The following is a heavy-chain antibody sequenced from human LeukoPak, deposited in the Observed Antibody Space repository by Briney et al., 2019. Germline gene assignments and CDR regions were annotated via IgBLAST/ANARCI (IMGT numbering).Heavy chain of an antibody. D-gene: IGHD5-18*01. V-gene: IGHV3-48*03. CDR3: AKDTASSWWYFDL. Sequence: GGSLRLSCEASGFTFSNYEMSWVRQAPGKGLECVSYISSRGSTIYHADSVKGRFTISRDNAKNSLYLQMNSLRAEDTAVYYCAKDTASSWWYFDLWGRGTLVTVSS. J-gene: IGHJ2*01. CDR2: ISSRGSTI. CDR1: GFTFSNYE.